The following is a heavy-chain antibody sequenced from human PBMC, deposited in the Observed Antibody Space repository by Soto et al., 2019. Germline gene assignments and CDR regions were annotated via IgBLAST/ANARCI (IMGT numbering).Heavy chain of an antibody. CDR2: IIPISGTA. V-gene: IGHV1-69*01. CDR1: GGTFSSYA. J-gene: IGHJ6*02. CDR3: ATSQGSSTSLEIYYYYYYGMDV. D-gene: IGHD2-2*01. Sequence: QVQLVQSGAEVKKPGSSVKVSCKASGGTFSSYAISWVRQAPGQGLEWMGGIIPISGTANYAQKLQGRVTITADESTSTAYMELSSLRSEDTAVYYCATSQGSSTSLEIYYYYYYGMDVWGQGTTVTVSS.